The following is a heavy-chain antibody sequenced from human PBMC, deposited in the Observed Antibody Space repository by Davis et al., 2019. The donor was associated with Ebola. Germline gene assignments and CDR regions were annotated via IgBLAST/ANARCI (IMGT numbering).Heavy chain of an antibody. CDR2: INTDGSNT. CDR3: ARVGNYYYYMDV. CDR1: GFPFSSYA. D-gene: IGHD7-27*01. J-gene: IGHJ6*03. Sequence: ESLKIPCAASGFPFSSYAMSWVRQAPGKGLVWVSPINTDGSNTNYADSVKARFTFSRDNAKHSLYLQMNSLRVEDTAVYYCARVGNYYYYMDVWGKGATVTVSS. V-gene: IGHV3-74*01.